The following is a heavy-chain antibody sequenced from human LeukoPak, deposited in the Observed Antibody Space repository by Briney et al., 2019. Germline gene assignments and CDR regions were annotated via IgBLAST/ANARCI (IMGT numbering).Heavy chain of an antibody. J-gene: IGHJ4*02. V-gene: IGHV3-23*01. D-gene: IGHD4-23*01. CDR3: AKDSAYGGNSPSDY. Sequence: GGSLRLSCAASGFTFSAYAMSWVRQAPGTGLEWVSGISGGGGSTYNADSVKGRFTTSRDNSKNTLYLQMNSLRADDTAVYYCAKDSAYGGNSPSDYWGQGTLVTVSS. CDR1: GFTFSAYA. CDR2: ISGGGGST.